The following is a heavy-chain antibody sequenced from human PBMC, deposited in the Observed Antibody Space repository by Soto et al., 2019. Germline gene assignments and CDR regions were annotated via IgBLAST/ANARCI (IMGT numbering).Heavy chain of an antibody. CDR2: IIPIFGTA. Sequence: QVQLVQSGAEVKKPGSSVKVSCKASGGTFSSYAISWVRQAPGQGLEWMGGIIPIFGTANYAQKFQGRVTITADKSPSTAYMELSSLRSEDTAVYYCARESRMRKLPSYGMDVWGQGTTVTVSS. CDR3: ARESRMRKLPSYGMDV. V-gene: IGHV1-69*06. CDR1: GGTFSSYA. J-gene: IGHJ6*02. D-gene: IGHD2-15*01.